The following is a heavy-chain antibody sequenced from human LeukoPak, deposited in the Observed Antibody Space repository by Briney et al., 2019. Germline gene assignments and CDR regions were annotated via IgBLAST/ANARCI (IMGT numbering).Heavy chain of an antibody. CDR3: AKESGQYDY. D-gene: IGHD3-3*01. J-gene: IGHJ4*02. CDR2: ISGSGSTT. V-gene: IGHV3-23*01. CDR1: GFTFRNYA. Sequence: HSGGSLRLSCAASGFTFRNYAMSWVRQAPGKGLEWVSTISGSGSTTYYADLVRGRFTISRDNSKNTLYLQMNSLRAEDTAVYYCAKESGQYDYWGQGTLVTVSS.